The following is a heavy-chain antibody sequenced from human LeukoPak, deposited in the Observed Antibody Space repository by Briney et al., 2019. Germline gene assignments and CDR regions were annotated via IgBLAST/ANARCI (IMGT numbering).Heavy chain of an antibody. CDR1: GFTFSTYS. D-gene: IGHD2/OR15-2a*01. CDR2: ISSSSSYI. Sequence: GGSLRLSCAASGFTFSTYSMNWVRQAPGKGLEWVSSISSSSSYIYYADSVKGRFTISRDNAKNSLYLQMNSLRAEDTAVYYCARDLIGFMDVWGKGTTVTISS. J-gene: IGHJ6*03. CDR3: ARDLIGFMDV. V-gene: IGHV3-21*01.